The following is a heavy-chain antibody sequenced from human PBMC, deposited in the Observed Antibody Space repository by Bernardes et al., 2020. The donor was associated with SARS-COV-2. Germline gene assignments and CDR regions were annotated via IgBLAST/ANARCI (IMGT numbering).Heavy chain of an antibody. CDR3: ARGWYFDL. CDR1: GGSISSYY. V-gene: IGHV4-59*01. J-gene: IGHJ2*01. CDR2: IYYSGST. Sequence: SETLSLTCTVSGGSISSYYWSWIRQPPGKGLEWIGYIYYSGSTNYNPSLKSRVTISVDTSKNQFSLKLSSVTAADTAVYYCARGWYFDLWGRGTLVTVSS.